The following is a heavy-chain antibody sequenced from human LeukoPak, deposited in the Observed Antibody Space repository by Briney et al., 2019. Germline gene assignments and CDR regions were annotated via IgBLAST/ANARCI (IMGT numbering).Heavy chain of an antibody. J-gene: IGHJ4*02. CDR1: GYSFTSYW. CDR3: ARLGGYCSSTSCYATYYFDY. CDR2: IYPGDSDT. D-gene: IGHD2-2*01. V-gene: IGHV5-51*01. Sequence: GESLKISCKGSGYSFTSYWIGWVRQMPGKGLEWMGIIYPGDSDTRYSPSFQGQVTISADKSISTAYLQWSSLKAPDAAMYYCARLGGYCSSTSCYATYYFDYWGQGTLVTVSS.